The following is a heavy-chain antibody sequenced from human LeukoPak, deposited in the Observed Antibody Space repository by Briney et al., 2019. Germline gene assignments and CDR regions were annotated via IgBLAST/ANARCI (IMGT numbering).Heavy chain of an antibody. CDR1: GGSFSGYY. J-gene: IGHJ4*02. D-gene: IGHD5-24*01. CDR2: INHSGST. Sequence: PSETLSLTCAVYGGSFSGYYWSWIRQPPGGGLEWIGEINHSGSTNYNPSLKSRVTISVDTSKNQFSLKLSSVTAADTAVYYCARMAHGDYWGQGTLVTVSS. CDR3: ARMAHGDY. V-gene: IGHV4-34*01.